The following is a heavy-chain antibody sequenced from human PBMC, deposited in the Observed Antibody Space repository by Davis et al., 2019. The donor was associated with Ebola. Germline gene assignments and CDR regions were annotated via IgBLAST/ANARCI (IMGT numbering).Heavy chain of an antibody. CDR3: ARDSLVGVTRFDP. V-gene: IGHV3-74*01. CDR2: INSDGSRT. Sequence: GESLKISCADSVITFSNYAMSWVRQAPGKGLVWVSRINSDGSRTTYADSVKGRFTISRDNAKNTLYLQMNSLRVEDTAVYYCARDSLVGVTRFDPWGQGTLVTVSS. D-gene: IGHD1-26*01. J-gene: IGHJ5*02. CDR1: VITFSNYA.